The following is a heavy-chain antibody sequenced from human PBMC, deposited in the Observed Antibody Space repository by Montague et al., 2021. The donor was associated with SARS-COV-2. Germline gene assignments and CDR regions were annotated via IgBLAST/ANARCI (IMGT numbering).Heavy chain of an antibody. V-gene: IGHV6-1*01. D-gene: IGHD1-1*01. CDR1: GDSVSSNSAT. Sequence: CAISGDSVSSNSATWNWVRQSPSRGLEWLGRTYYRSKWYNDYAVSVRGLVTINPDTSKNQFSLQLNSVTPEDTAIYYCTSGREGNYNVMDVWGQGTTVTVSS. CDR2: TYYRSKWYN. CDR3: TSGREGNYNVMDV. J-gene: IGHJ6*02.